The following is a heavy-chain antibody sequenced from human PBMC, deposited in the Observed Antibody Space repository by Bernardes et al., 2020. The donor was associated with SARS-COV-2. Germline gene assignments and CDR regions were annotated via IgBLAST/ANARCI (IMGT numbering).Heavy chain of an antibody. V-gene: IGHV1-46*02. D-gene: IGHD2-21*02. CDR3: VRVTKTAWTYPYYYVMDV. CDR1: EDTLNNSF. CDR2: INPSGGST. Sequence: ASVKVSCKASEDTLNNSFMYWVLQAPGQGLEWMGSINPSGGSTIYAQKFQGRITMTRDTSTSTVYMELSRLGSDDTAVYYCVRVTKTAWTYPYYYVMDVWGQGTTVTVFS. J-gene: IGHJ6*02.